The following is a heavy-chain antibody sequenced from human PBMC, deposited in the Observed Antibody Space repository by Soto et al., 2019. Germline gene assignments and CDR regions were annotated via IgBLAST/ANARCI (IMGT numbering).Heavy chain of an antibody. CDR1: GVSISNSTAF. D-gene: IGHD3-10*01. Sequence: AGTXALTCGFSGVSISNSTAFLCWLRQSPGKGLEWIATINYRWPAEYNPSLKSRVTISLERSRNVLSLQMNYVTAPDTDVYYCENYFMSSPWFETSGQGTLVTVYS. J-gene: IGHJ5*02. V-gene: IGHV4-39*02. CDR2: INYRWPA. CDR3: ENYFMSSPWFET.